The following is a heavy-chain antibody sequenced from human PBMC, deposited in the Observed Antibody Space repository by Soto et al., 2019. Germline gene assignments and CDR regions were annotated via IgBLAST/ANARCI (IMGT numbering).Heavy chain of an antibody. CDR1: GGTFSNHA. CDR2: IIPIFTTT. V-gene: IGHV1-69*12. D-gene: IGHD6-13*01. CDR3: AREVAADGTFREDVFDL. Sequence: QVQLVQSGAEVKKPGSSVKVSCKASGGTFSNHAINWVRQAPGQGLEWMGRIIPIFTTTDYAQRFQGRVTITADESTIPAYMELSRLKPDDTAVYYCAREVAADGTFREDVFDLWGPGTMVTVSS. J-gene: IGHJ3*01.